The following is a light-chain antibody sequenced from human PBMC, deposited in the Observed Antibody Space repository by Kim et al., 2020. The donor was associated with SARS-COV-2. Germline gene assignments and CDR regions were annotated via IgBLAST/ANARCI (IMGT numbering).Light chain of an antibody. CDR2: AAS. J-gene: IGKJ1*01. CDR3: QQYNNWGT. CDR1: RGVSSD. V-gene: IGKV3-15*01. Sequence: AMSPGGRATLSCRASRGVSSDLAWYQQKPGQAPRLLIYAASTRVTGIPARFSGSGSGTEFTLTISSLQSEDSAVYFCQQYNNWGTFGQGTKVDIK.